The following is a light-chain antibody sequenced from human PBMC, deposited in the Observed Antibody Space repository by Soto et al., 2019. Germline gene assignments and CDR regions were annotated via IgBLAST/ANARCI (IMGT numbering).Light chain of an antibody. CDR2: WAS. J-gene: IGKJ2*01. V-gene: IGKV4-1*01. CDR1: QSVLHSSNNMNY. CDR3: QHYYSTPYT. Sequence: DIVMTQSPDSLAVSLGERATINCKSSQSVLHSSNNMNYLAWYQQKPGQPPKLLIYWASTRNSGVPDRFSGRGSVTDFTLTFSSLQAADVAVYYGQHYYSTPYTFGQGTKLAIK.